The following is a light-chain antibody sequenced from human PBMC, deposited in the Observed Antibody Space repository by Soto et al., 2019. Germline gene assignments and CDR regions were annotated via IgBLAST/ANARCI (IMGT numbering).Light chain of an antibody. V-gene: IGLV2-8*01. CDR1: SSDVGGYDY. CDR3: SSYAGGKNFYV. CDR2: EVT. J-gene: IGLJ1*01. Sequence: QSVLTQPPSASGSPGQTVTISCTGTSSDVGGYDYVSWYQQHPGEAPKLIIYEVTKQPSGVPDRFSGSKSGNTASLTVSGLQAEDEADYHCSSYAGGKNFYVFGTGTKVTVL.